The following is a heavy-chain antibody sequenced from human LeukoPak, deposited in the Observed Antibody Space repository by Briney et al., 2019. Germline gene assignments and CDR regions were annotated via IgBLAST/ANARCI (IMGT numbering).Heavy chain of an antibody. J-gene: IGHJ5*02. CDR2: INSDGSST. CDR3: ARDWGITIFGVVFNWFDP. V-gene: IGHV3-74*01. D-gene: IGHD3-3*01. CDR1: GFTFSSYW. Sequence: GGSLRLSCAASGFTFSSYWMHWVRQAPGKGLVWVSRINSDGSSTSYADSVKGRFTISRDNAKNTLYLQMNSLRAEDTAVYYCARDWGITIFGVVFNWFDPWGQGTLVTVSS.